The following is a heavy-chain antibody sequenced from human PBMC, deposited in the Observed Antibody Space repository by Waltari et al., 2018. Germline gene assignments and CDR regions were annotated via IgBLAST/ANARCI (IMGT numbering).Heavy chain of an antibody. D-gene: IGHD2-8*02. CDR3: ARGHPGNWFDP. J-gene: IGHJ5*02. CDR2: INHSGST. V-gene: IGHV4-34*01. CDR1: GGSFSGYY. Sequence: QVQLQQWGAGLLKPSETLSLTCAVYGGSFSGYYWSWIRQPPGKGLEWIGEINHSGSTNYNPSLKSRVTISVDTSKNQFSLKLSSVTAADTAVYYCARGHPGNWFDPWGQGTLVTVSS.